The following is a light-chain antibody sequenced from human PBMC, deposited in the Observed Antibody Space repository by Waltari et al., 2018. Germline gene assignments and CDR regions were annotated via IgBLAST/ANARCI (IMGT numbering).Light chain of an antibody. V-gene: IGLV6-57*03. J-gene: IGLJ2*01. Sequence: NPLLTHPHSVSESPGKTVTIPCTRTRDTIPSNHVQWDKQRPASAPPTVPLQVTQRPPGSAPTTVIFEDNQRPSGVPDRFSASIDTSSNSASLTISGLKTEDEALYYCQSYDSDEGVVFGGGTKLTVL. CDR2: EDN. CDR1: RDTIPSNH. CDR3: QSYDSDEGVV.